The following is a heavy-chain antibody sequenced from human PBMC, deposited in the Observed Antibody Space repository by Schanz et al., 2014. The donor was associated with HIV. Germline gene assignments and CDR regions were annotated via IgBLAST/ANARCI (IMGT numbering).Heavy chain of an antibody. CDR1: GFTFTTYA. J-gene: IGHJ2*01. CDR3: AKNGREHSSSWYYWYFDL. D-gene: IGHD6-13*01. Sequence: EVQLLESGGGLVQPGGSLRLSCAASGFTFTTYAMSWVRQAPGEGLEWVSTISDSGYTRNYADSVKGRFITSRDNSKNTVYLYMKNLRAEDTAVYFCAKNGREHSSSWYYWYFDLWGRGTLVTVSS. V-gene: IGHV3-23*01. CDR2: ISDSGYTR.